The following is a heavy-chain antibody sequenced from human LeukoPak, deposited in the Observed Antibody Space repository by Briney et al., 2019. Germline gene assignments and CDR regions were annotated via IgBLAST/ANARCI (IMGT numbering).Heavy chain of an antibody. D-gene: IGHD3-3*01. J-gene: IGHJ4*02. V-gene: IGHV1-2*02. CDR3: ARVEDITIFGVVI. CDR2: INPNSGST. CDR1: GYTFTGYY. Sequence: GASVKVSCKASGYTFTGYYMHWVRQAPGQGLEWMGWINPNSGSTNYAQKFQGRVTMTRDTSISTAYMELSRLRSDDTAVYYCARVEDITIFGVVIWGRGTLVTVSS.